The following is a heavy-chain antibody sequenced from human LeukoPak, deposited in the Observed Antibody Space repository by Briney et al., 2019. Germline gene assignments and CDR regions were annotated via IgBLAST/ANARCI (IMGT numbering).Heavy chain of an antibody. CDR1: GFTFSSYG. Sequence: PGGSLRLSCAASGFTFSSYGMHWVRQAPGKGLEWVAVIWYDGSNKYYADSVKGRFTISRDNSKNTLYLQMNSLRAEDTAVYYCARDGGVGATGYFDYWGQGTLVTVSS. D-gene: IGHD1-26*01. J-gene: IGHJ4*02. CDR2: IWYDGSNK. CDR3: ARDGGVGATGYFDY. V-gene: IGHV3-33*01.